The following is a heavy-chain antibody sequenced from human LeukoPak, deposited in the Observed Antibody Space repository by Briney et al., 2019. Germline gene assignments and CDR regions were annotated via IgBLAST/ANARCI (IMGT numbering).Heavy chain of an antibody. CDR3: ARGPPERTYSDF. V-gene: IGHV1-8*01. J-gene: IGHJ4*02. CDR1: GYTFSKYD. CDR2: MKPNSGQT. Sequence: ASVTVSCKTSGYTFSKYDVNWVRQATGQGLEWMGWMKPNSGQTGYARRSQGRIIMTRNTSISTAYMQLNSPTSEDTAKYYCARGPPERTYSDFWGQGTLVTVSS. D-gene: IGHD4-11*01.